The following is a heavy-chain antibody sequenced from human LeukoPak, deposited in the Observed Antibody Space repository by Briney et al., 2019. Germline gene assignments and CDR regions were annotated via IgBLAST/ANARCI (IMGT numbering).Heavy chain of an antibody. Sequence: ASETLSLTCTVSGGSISSYYWSWIRQPAGKGLEWIGRIYTSGSTNYNPSLKSRVTISVDTSKNQFSLKLSSVTAADTAVFYCAVLAVGGMGGGVFDYWGQGTLVTVSS. CDR1: GGSISSYY. D-gene: IGHD6-19*01. J-gene: IGHJ4*02. CDR3: AVLAVGGMGGGVFDY. V-gene: IGHV4-4*07. CDR2: IYTSGST.